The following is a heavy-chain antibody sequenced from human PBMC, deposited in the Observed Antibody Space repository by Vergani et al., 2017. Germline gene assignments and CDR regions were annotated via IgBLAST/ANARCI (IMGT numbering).Heavy chain of an antibody. D-gene: IGHD2-21*01. Sequence: QVQLVESGGGVVQPGRSLRLSCTSSGFTFSTYAMHWVRQAPGKGLEWGAIIYYDGSKKYYADSVKGRFTISRDNSRNTLDLLMSSLRAEDTAISYCVREGSYCGSTTCRNPSYVYYCHMDVLGEGTTVTVSS. J-gene: IGHJ6*03. CDR3: VREGSYCGSTTCRNPSYVYYCHMDV. V-gene: IGHV3-33*01. CDR2: IYYDGSKK. CDR1: GFTFSTYA.